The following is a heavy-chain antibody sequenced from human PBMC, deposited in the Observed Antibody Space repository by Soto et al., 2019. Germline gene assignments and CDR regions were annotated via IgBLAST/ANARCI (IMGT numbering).Heavy chain of an antibody. Sequence: PSETLSLTCTVSGGSISSGDYYWSWIRQPPGKGLEWIGYIYYSGSTYYNPSLKSRVTISVDTSKNQFSLKLGSVTAADTAVYYCARAMVVTQNWFDPWGQGTLVTVSS. CDR2: IYYSGST. J-gene: IGHJ5*02. D-gene: IGHD2-21*02. CDR3: ARAMVVTQNWFDP. V-gene: IGHV4-30-4*01. CDR1: GGSISSGDYY.